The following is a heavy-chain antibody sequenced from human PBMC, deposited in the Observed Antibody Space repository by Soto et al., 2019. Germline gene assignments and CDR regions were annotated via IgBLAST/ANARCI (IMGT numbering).Heavy chain of an antibody. V-gene: IGHV1-69*01. CDR1: GGSFSNFV. J-gene: IGHJ4*02. Sequence: QVQLVQSGAEVKKPGSSVKVSCKASGGSFSNFVISWVRQAPGQGLEWMGWIIPNFGTTNYAQKLQGKVTITADETTRTAYLELSGLTYEDTSVYYCARDVGGEATIRYWGQGTLVTVSS. CDR2: IIPNFGTT. CDR3: ARDVGGEATIRY. D-gene: IGHD5-12*01.